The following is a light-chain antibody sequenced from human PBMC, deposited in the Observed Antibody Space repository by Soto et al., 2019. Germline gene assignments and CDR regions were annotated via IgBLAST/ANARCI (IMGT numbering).Light chain of an antibody. V-gene: IGKV1-9*01. CDR1: PSNSSY. Sequence: DIELTHSPSFLSASIGDREIITSRASPSNSSYVDWDQQNPGQDPKLLIYAASTLQSGVPPTFSGSGSGTDFTLTISGMNPEDFATEHYYLTYTFPPLLTFGGGTKVDIK. J-gene: IGKJ4*01. CDR3: YLTYTFPPLLT. CDR2: AAS.